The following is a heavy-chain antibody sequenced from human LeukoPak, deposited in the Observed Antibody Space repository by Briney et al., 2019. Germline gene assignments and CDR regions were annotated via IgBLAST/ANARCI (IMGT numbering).Heavy chain of an antibody. CDR2: IRDNGSTR. J-gene: IGHJ4*02. CDR3: AKGDLMIPLGGVFDY. V-gene: IGHV3-30*02. D-gene: IGHD3-16*01. Sequence: GGSLRLSCAASGFTFSRYGLHWVRQAPGKGLEWMAFIRDNGSTRYYADSVKGRFTVSRDNSKNTLYLQMNSLRAEDTAVYYCAKGDLMIPLGGVFDYWGQGTLVTVAS. CDR1: GFTFSRYG.